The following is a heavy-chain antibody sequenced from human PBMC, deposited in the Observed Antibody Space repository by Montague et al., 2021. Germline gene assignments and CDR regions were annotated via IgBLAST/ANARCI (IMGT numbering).Heavy chain of an antibody. V-gene: IGHV4-61*02. Sequence: TLSLTCTVSGGSISSGFYSFIWIRHPDVKGLDWIGRIYTTGNTNYNPSLKSRVTISVDTSKNQVSLKLTSVTAADTAVYYCARATHSPPYYKYGMDVWGQGTTVTVSS. J-gene: IGHJ6*02. D-gene: IGHD6-13*01. CDR1: GGSISSGFYS. CDR2: IYTTGNT. CDR3: ARATHSPPYYKYGMDV.